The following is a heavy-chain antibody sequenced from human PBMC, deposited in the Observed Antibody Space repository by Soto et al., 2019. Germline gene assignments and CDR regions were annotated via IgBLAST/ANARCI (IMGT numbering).Heavy chain of an antibody. Sequence: QVQLQESGPGLVKPSQTLSLTCTVSGGSISSGDYYWSWIRQPPGKGLEWIGYIYYSGSTYYNPSLKSRVTISIDTSKNQFSLKLSSGTAADTAVYYCARASVILSYYHGMDVWGQGTTVTVSS. V-gene: IGHV4-30-4*01. J-gene: IGHJ6*02. CDR3: ARASVILSYYHGMDV. CDR1: GGSISSGDYY. CDR2: IYYSGST.